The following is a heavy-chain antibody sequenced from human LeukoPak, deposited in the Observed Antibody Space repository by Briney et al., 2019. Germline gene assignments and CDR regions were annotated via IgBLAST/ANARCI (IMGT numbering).Heavy chain of an antibody. J-gene: IGHJ4*02. CDR1: GFTFSNYG. CDR2: IWHDGSNK. V-gene: IGHV3-33*06. Sequence: GSLRLSCAASGFTFSNYGMHWVRQAPGKGLEWVAVIWHDGSNKYYADSVKGRFTISRDNSKNMLYLQMNSLRAEDTAVYYCANNFDYWGQGTLVTVSS. CDR3: ANNFDY.